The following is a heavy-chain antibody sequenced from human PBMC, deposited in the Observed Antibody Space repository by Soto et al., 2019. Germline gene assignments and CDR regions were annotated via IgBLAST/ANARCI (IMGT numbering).Heavy chain of an antibody. D-gene: IGHD3-9*01. Sequence: PGGSLRLFCAASGFTFSSYGMHWVRQAPGKGLEWVAVIWYDGSNKYYADSVKGRFTISRDNSKNTLYLQMNSLRAEDTAVYYCARGEQAYDILTGYYPPINWFDPWGQGTLVTVSS. CDR2: IWYDGSNK. V-gene: IGHV3-33*01. CDR1: GFTFSSYG. J-gene: IGHJ5*02. CDR3: ARGEQAYDILTGYYPPINWFDP.